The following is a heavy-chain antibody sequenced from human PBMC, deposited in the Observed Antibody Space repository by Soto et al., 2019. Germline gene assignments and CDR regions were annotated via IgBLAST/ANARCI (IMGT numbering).Heavy chain of an antibody. V-gene: IGHV4-61*01. CDR3: ARTGDSSGYYYYYYYGMDV. D-gene: IGHD3-22*01. J-gene: IGHJ6*02. Sequence: SETLSLTCTVSGGSVSSGSYYLNCIRQPPWRGLEWIGYIYYSGSTNYNPSLKSRVTISVDTSKNQFTLKLSSVTAADTAVYYCARTGDSSGYYYYYYYGMDVWGQGTTVTVSS. CDR2: IYYSGST. CDR1: GGSVSSGSYY.